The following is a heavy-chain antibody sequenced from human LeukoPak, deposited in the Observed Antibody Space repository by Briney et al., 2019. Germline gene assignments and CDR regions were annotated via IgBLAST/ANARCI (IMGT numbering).Heavy chain of an antibody. V-gene: IGHV3-48*03. J-gene: IGHJ4*02. CDR2: ISSSGNTI. D-gene: IGHD5-18*01. CDR3: ARGGYTFGYDDY. CDR1: GFXFSSYE. Sequence: GGSLRLSCAASGFXFSSYEINWVRQAPGKGLQWVSYISSSGNTIYYADSVKGRFTISRDNAKNSLYLQMNSLRAEDTAVYYCARGGYTFGYDDYWGQGTLVTVSS.